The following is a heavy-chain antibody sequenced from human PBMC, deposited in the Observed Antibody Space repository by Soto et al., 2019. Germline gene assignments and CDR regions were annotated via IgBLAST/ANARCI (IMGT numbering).Heavy chain of an antibody. CDR1: GGSISSSSYY. D-gene: IGHD7-27*01. V-gene: IGHV4-39*01. Sequence: QLQLQESGPGLVKPSETLSLTCTVSGGSISSSSYYWGWIRQPPGKGLEWIGSIYYSGSTYYNPSLKSRVTISVDTSKNQFSLKLSSVTAADTAVYYCARLNWGGDAFDIWGQGTMVTVSS. CDR3: ARLNWGGDAFDI. CDR2: IYYSGST. J-gene: IGHJ3*02.